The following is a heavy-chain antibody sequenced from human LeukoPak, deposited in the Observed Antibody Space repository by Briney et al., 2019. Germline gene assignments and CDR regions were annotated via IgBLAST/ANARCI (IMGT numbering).Heavy chain of an antibody. J-gene: IGHJ4*02. V-gene: IGHV3-53*01. CDR3: AKTYYYGSGNAIDY. D-gene: IGHD3-10*01. Sequence: PGGSLRLSCAASGFTVSSNYMSWVRQAPGKGLEWVSVIYSGGSTYYADSVKGRFTISRDNSKNTLYLQMNSLRAEDTAVYYCAKTYYYGSGNAIDYWGQGTLVTVSS. CDR2: IYSGGST. CDR1: GFTVSSNY.